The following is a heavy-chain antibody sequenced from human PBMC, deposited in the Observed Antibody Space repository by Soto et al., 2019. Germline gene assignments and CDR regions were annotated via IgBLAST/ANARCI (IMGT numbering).Heavy chain of an antibody. Sequence: GASVKVSCKASGYSFTGYYMHWVRQAPGQGLEWMGWINPNSGGTNYAQKFQGWVTMTRDTSISTAYMELSRLRSDDTAVYYCARAPIGNYYYGMDVWGQGTTVTVSS. CDR3: ARAPIGNYYYGMDV. D-gene: IGHD2-15*01. CDR2: INPNSGGT. V-gene: IGHV1-2*04. CDR1: GYSFTGYY. J-gene: IGHJ6*02.